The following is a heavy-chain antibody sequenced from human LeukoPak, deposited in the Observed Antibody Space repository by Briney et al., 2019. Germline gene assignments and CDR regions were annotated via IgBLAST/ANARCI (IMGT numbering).Heavy chain of an antibody. J-gene: IGHJ2*01. Sequence: GGSLRLSCAASGFTFSSYAMSWVRQAPGKGLEWVAVISYDGSNKYYADSVKGRFTISRDNSKNMLYLQMNSLRAEDTAVYYCAKDPYNYGSGNYYSSDWYFDLWGRGTLVTVPS. CDR3: AKDPYNYGSGNYYSSDWYFDL. CDR1: GFTFSSYA. V-gene: IGHV3-30*18. CDR2: ISYDGSNK. D-gene: IGHD3-10*01.